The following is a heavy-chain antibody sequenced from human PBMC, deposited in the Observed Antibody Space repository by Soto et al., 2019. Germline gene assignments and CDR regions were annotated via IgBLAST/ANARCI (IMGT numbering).Heavy chain of an antibody. V-gene: IGHV3-49*03. D-gene: IGHD3-22*01. Sequence: PGGSLRLSCTGSGFTFGNNAMTWFRQAPGKGLEWVGFIRSKNYGRTTEYAASVQGRFTISRDDSKGIAYLEMNSLTTDDTAVYYCSRPSYYYDSSGSEPGAFDIWGQGTMVTVSS. J-gene: IGHJ3*02. CDR2: IRSKNYGRTT. CDR1: GFTFGNNA. CDR3: SRPSYYYDSSGSEPGAFDI.